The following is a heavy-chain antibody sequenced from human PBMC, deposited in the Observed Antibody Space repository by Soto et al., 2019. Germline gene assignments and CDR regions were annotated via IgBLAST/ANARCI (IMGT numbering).Heavy chain of an antibody. CDR1: GFTFSSYE. Sequence: PRLSCAASGFTFSSYEMNWVRQAPGKGLEWVSYISSSGSTIYYADSVKGRFTISRDNAENSLYLQMNSLRAEDTAVYYCARGEKVRGAGTDLDYWGQGTLVTVSS. CDR3: ARGEKVRGAGTDLDY. CDR2: ISSSGSTI. V-gene: IGHV3-48*03. D-gene: IGHD6-19*01. J-gene: IGHJ4*02.